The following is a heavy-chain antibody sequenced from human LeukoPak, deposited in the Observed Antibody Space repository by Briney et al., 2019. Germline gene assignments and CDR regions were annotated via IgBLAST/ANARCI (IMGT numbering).Heavy chain of an antibody. J-gene: IGHJ4*02. Sequence: GGSLRLSCAASGFTFSSYGMHWVRQAPGKGLEWVAFIRYDGSNKYYADSVKGRFTISRDNSKNTLYLQMNSLRAEDTAVYYCASSLLVGAIFPDYWGQGTLVTVSS. V-gene: IGHV3-30*02. CDR2: IRYDGSNK. CDR3: ASSLLVGAIFPDY. CDR1: GFTFSSYG. D-gene: IGHD1-26*01.